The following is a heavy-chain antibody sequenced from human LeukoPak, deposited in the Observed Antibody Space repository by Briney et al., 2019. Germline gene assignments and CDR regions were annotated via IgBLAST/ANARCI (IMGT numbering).Heavy chain of an antibody. J-gene: IGHJ4*02. Sequence: ASVKLSCNSSGYTFTSNYMHWVRQAPAPGHEWMGIINPSGGSTSYAQKFQGRVTMTRDTSTSTVYMELSSLRSEDTAVYYCARADSGTAMVMIDYWGQGTLVTVSS. CDR3: ARADSGTAMVMIDY. V-gene: IGHV1-46*01. CDR2: INPSGGST. D-gene: IGHD5-18*01. CDR1: GYTFTSNY.